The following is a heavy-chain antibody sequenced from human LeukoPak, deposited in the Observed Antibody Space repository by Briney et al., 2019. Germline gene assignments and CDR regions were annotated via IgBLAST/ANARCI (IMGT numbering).Heavy chain of an antibody. V-gene: IGHV3-53*01. J-gene: IGHJ6*02. CDR3: ARGSKLIVVAGGMDV. CDR2: IYSGGST. Sequence: GGSLRLSCAASGFTVSSNYMSWVRQAPGKGLEWVSVIYSGGSTYYADSVKGRFTISRDNSKNTLYLQMNSLRAEDTAVYYCARGSKLIVVAGGMDVWGQGTTVTVSS. CDR1: GFTVSSNY. D-gene: IGHD3-22*01.